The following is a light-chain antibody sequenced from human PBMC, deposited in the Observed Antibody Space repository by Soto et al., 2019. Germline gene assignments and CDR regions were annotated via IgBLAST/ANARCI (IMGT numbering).Light chain of an antibody. Sequence: QSALTQPASVSGSPGQSITISCTGTSSDLGAYSYVSWYQHHPGKAPKLMIYEVINRPSGVSNRFSASKSGNTASLTISGHQAEEEAEYYCTSYTSSSTPVFGGGTKLTVL. CDR1: SSDLGAYSY. J-gene: IGLJ2*01. CDR2: EVI. V-gene: IGLV2-14*01. CDR3: TSYTSSSTPV.